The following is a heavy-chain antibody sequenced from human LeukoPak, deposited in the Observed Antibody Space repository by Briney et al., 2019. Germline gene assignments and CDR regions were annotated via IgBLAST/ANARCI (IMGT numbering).Heavy chain of an antibody. Sequence: GGSLRLSCAASRFTFSSYSMNWVRQAPGKGLEGVSSISSSSSYIYYADSVKGRFTISRDNAKNSLYLQMNSLRAEDTAVYYCARAPSLVDYWGQGTLVTVSS. CDR2: ISSSSSYI. CDR3: ARAPSLVDY. V-gene: IGHV3-21*01. J-gene: IGHJ4*02. CDR1: RFTFSSYS.